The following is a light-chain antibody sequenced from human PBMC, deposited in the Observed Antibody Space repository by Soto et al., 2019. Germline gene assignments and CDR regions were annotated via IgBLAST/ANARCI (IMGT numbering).Light chain of an antibody. Sequence: QSVLTQPHSASGTPGQRVTISCSGSSSNIGSNYVFWYQQLPGTAPKLLVYSNNQRPSGVPDRFSGSKSGTSASLAISGLRSDDEADYYCAAWDDSLSGGGFGGGTKLTVL. CDR3: AAWDDSLSGGG. CDR1: SSNIGSNY. CDR2: SNN. V-gene: IGLV1-47*02. J-gene: IGLJ3*02.